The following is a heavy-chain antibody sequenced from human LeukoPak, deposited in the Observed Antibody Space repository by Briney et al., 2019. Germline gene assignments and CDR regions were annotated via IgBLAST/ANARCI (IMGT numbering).Heavy chain of an antibody. D-gene: IGHD5-24*01. J-gene: IGHJ3*02. CDR1: GFTFSSYW. V-gene: IGHV3-74*01. CDR2: INSDGSRT. Sequence: PGGSLRLSCAASGFTFSSYWMHWVRQAPGEGLVWVSRINSDGSRTSYADSVKGRFTITKNNAKNTLFLEMNSLTAEETALYYCARVISRGGGYTYDAFDIWGQGTMVTVSS. CDR3: ARVISRGGGYTYDAFDI.